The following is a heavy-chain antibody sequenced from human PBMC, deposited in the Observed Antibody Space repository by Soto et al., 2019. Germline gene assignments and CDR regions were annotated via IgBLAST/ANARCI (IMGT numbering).Heavy chain of an antibody. CDR2: ITTRGGRT. J-gene: IGHJ4*02. CDR1: GFSFSSYA. CDR3: AKEYYYDPSGPYSDLYFDS. D-gene: IGHD3-22*01. V-gene: IGHV3-23*01. Sequence: EVQLLESGGGLTQPGGSLRLACAASGFSFSSYAMSWVRQAPSQGLEWVSSITTRGGRTYYADSVRGRFTISRDNFANALYLEMNSLRAEDTAIYYCAKEYYYDPSGPYSDLYFDSWCQGTLVTVSS.